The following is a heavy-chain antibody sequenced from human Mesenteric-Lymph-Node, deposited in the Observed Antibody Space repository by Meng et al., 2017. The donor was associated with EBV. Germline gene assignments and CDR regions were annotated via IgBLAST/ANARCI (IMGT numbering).Heavy chain of an antibody. V-gene: IGHV4-34*08. Sequence: QVQPQPWGAGLLKASGTLSLHRAVYGGTFSDYYWTWSRQPQRKGLEWIREVNHAGTTIHNPSLESRVTISVDTSKNQFSLKLTSVTAAVTGVYFCAAFGSFDSSIDPWGQGTLVTVSS. J-gene: IGHJ5*02. CDR1: GGTFSDYY. CDR3: AAFGSFDSSIDP. CDR2: VNHAGTT. D-gene: IGHD3-10*01.